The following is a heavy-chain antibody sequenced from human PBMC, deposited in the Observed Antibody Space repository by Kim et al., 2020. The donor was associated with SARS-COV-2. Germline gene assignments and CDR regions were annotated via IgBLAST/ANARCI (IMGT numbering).Heavy chain of an antibody. D-gene: IGHD6-6*01. CDR3: ASRAASMAARPFDY. J-gene: IGHJ4*02. V-gene: IGHV3-48*03. CDR1: GFTFSSYE. Sequence: GGSLRLSCAASGFTFSSYEMNWVRQAPGKGLEWVSYISSSGSTIYYADSVKGRFTISRDNAKNSLYLQMNSLRAEDTAVYYCASRAASMAARPFDYWGQGTLVTVSS. CDR2: ISSSGSTI.